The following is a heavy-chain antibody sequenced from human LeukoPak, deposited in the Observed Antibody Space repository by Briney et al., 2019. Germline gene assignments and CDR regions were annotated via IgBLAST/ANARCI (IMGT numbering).Heavy chain of an antibody. CDR1: GGSFSGYY. CDR3: ARKVVDYYDSSGYLDY. Sequence: SETLSLTCAVYGGSFSGYYWSWIRQPPGKGLEWIGEINHSGSTNYNPSLKSRVTISVDTSKNQFSLKLSSVTAADTAVYYCARKVVDYYDSSGYLDYWGQGTLVTVPS. V-gene: IGHV4-34*01. CDR2: INHSGST. D-gene: IGHD3-22*01. J-gene: IGHJ4*02.